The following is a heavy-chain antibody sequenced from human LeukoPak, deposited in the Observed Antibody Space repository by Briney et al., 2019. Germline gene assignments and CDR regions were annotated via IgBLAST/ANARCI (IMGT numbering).Heavy chain of an antibody. CDR2: IIPIFGTA. D-gene: IGHD6-19*01. CDR1: GGTFSSYA. J-gene: IGHJ6*02. V-gene: IGHV1-69*01. CDR3: ARGHVLSSGWRYYYHYGMDV. Sequence: GSSVKVSCKASGGTFSSYAISWVRQAPGQGLEWMGGIIPIFGTANYAQKFQGRVTITADESTSTAYMELSSLRSEDTAVYYCARGHVLSSGWRYYYHYGMDVWGQGTTVTVSS.